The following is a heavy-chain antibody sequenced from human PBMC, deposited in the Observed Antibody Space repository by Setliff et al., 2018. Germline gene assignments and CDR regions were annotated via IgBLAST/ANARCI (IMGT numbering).Heavy chain of an antibody. CDR1: GYIFTRYR. D-gene: IGHD4-17*01. Sequence: VSVKVSCKASGYIFTRYRITWVRQSPGQGLEWMGWISTRNDDTGYAQKFKGRVTLTTDTSTNTAYMELRSLRSDDTAVYYCARRSGDRGMTTGWPDDFDYWGRGTLVTVSS. J-gene: IGHJ4*01. V-gene: IGHV1-18*01. CDR3: ARRSGDRGMTTGWPDDFDY. CDR2: ISTRNDDT.